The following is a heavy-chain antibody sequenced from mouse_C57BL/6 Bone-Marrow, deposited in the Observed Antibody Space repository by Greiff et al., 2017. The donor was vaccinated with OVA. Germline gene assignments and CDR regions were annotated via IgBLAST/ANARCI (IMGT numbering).Heavy chain of an antibody. CDR1: GFSFNTYA. V-gene: IGHV10-1*01. J-gene: IGHJ4*01. D-gene: IGHD2-4*01. Sequence: DVMLVESGGGLVQPKGSLKLSCAASGFSFNTYAMNWVRQAPGKGLEWVARIRSKSNNYATYYADSVKDRFTISRDDSESMLYLQMNNLKTEDTAMYYCVRRGIYDYDGHYYAMDYWGQGTSVTVSS. CDR2: IRSKSNNYAT. CDR3: VRRGIYDYDGHYYAMDY.